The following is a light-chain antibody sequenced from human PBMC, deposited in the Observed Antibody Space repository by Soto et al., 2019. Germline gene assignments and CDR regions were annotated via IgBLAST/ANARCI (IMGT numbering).Light chain of an antibody. V-gene: IGKV3-20*01. Sequence: ESVLTQSPGTLSLSPGERATLSCRASQTVNSRYLTWYQLKPGQAPRLLIYGASIRATGIPDRFSGSRSGADFSLTITRLEPEDSAVYYCQQFDDSRPAFTFGQGTKLEI. CDR1: QTVNSRY. CDR2: GAS. CDR3: QQFDDSRPAFT. J-gene: IGKJ2*01.